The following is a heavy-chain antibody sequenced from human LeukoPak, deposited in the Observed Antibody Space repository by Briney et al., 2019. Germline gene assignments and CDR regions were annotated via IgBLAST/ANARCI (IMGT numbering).Heavy chain of an antibody. V-gene: IGHV4-59*01. CDR3: ARGGVFYYGSGFQFDY. Sequence: PSETLSLTCTVSGGSISSYYWSWIRQPPGKGLEWIGYIYYSGSTNYDPSLKSRVTISVDTSKNQFSLKLSSVTAADTAVYYCARGGVFYYGSGFQFDYWGQGTLVTVSS. J-gene: IGHJ4*02. D-gene: IGHD3-10*01. CDR1: GGSISSYY. CDR2: IYYSGST.